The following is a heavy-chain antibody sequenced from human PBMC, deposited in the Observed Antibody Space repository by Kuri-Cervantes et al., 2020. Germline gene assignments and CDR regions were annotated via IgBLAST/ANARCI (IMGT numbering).Heavy chain of an antibody. CDR2: ISSSSTI. Sequence: GESLKISCAASGFTFSSYAMSWVRQAPGKGLEWVSYISSSSTIYYADSVKGRFTISRDNAKNSLYLQMNSLRDEDTAVYYCARGLYYYDSSGYPFDYWGQGTLVTVSS. V-gene: IGHV3-48*02. J-gene: IGHJ4*02. D-gene: IGHD3-22*01. CDR1: GFTFSSYA. CDR3: ARGLYYYDSSGYPFDY.